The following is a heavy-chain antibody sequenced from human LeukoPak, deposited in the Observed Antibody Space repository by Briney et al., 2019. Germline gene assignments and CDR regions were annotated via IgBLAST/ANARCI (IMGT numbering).Heavy chain of an antibody. Sequence: PSETLSLTCAVYGGSFSGYYWSWIRQPPGKGLEWIGEINHSGSTNYNPSLKSRVTISVDTSKNQFSLKLSSVTAVDTAVYYCARGVSNGYVYWGQGTLVTVSS. CDR1: GGSFSGYY. CDR3: ARGVSNGYVY. D-gene: IGHD5-18*01. CDR2: INHSGST. V-gene: IGHV4-34*01. J-gene: IGHJ4*02.